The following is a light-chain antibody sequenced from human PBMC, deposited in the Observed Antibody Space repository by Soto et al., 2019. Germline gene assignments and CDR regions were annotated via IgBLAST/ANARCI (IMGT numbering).Light chain of an antibody. Sequence: EIVLPQFPDTLSLSPGERATLSCRASQSVSSSSLAWYQQKRGQAPRLLIHGASSRATGIPDRFSGSGSGTDFTLTIKRVEPEASPAYYCQQYRSSPRTFGQGTKVDIK. V-gene: IGKV3-20*01. CDR1: QSVSSSS. CDR2: GAS. J-gene: IGKJ1*01. CDR3: QQYRSSPRT.